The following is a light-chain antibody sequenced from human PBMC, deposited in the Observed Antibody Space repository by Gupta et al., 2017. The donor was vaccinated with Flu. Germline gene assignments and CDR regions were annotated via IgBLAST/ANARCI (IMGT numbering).Light chain of an antibody. Sequence: QSVLTQPPSVSGAPGQRVTIPCTGSSSNFGAGYDVHWYQQIPGTAPKLLIYGNNNRPSGVPDRFSGSKSGTSASLAITGLQAEDEADYYCQSYDTSLSGWVFGGGTKLTVL. CDR3: QSYDTSLSGWV. J-gene: IGLJ3*02. V-gene: IGLV1-40*01. CDR2: GNN. CDR1: SSNFGAGYD.